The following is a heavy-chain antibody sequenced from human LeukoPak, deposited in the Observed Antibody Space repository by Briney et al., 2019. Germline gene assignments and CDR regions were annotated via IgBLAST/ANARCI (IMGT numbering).Heavy chain of an antibody. CDR3: AKFPHPDYYDSSGYWGGDAFDI. J-gene: IGHJ3*02. D-gene: IGHD3-22*01. V-gene: IGHV3-30*02. CDR2: IRYDGSNK. Sequence: GGSLRLSCAASGFTFSSYGMHWVRQAPGKGLEWVAFIRYDGSNKYYADSVKGRFTISRDNSKNTLYLQMNSLRAEDTAVYYCAKFPHPDYYDSSGYWGGDAFDIWGQGTMVTVSS. CDR1: GFTFSSYG.